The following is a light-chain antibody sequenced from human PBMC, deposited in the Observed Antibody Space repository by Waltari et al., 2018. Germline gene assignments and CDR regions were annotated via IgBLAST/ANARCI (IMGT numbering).Light chain of an antibody. CDR1: QSVGRY. CDR2: DAS. CDR3: QHYVRLPVT. J-gene: IGKJ1*01. Sequence: EIVLTQSPGTLSLSAGERATLSCRASQSVGRYLAWYQQKPGQAPRLLIYDASSRAAGIPDRVSGSGSGTDFSLTISRLEPEDFAVYYCQHYVRLPVTFGQGTKVEIK. V-gene: IGKV3-20*01.